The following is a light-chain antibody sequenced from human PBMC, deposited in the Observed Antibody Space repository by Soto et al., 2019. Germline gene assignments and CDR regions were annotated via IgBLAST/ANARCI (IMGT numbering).Light chain of an antibody. CDR3: QQDYNLPWT. CDR2: GAS. CDR1: QSVNSN. J-gene: IGKJ1*01. V-gene: IGKV3-15*01. Sequence: IVMTQSPATLSVSPGERATLSCRASQSVNSNLAWYQQKPGQAPRLLIYGASTRATGIPARFSGSGSGTEFTLTISSLQSEDFAVYYCQQDYNLPWTFGQGTKVDIK.